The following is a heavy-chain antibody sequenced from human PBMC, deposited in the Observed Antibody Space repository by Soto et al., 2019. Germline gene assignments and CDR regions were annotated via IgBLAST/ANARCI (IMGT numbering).Heavy chain of an antibody. Sequence: GASVKVSCKASGYTFTSYYMHWVRQAPGQGLEGMGIINPSGGSTSYAQKFQGRVTMTRDTSTSTVYMELSSLRSEDTAVYYCARDIGRVAAAVYYGMDVWGQGTTVTVSS. CDR2: INPSGGST. V-gene: IGHV1-46*01. CDR1: GYTFTSYY. J-gene: IGHJ6*02. CDR3: ARDIGRVAAAVYYGMDV. D-gene: IGHD2-15*01.